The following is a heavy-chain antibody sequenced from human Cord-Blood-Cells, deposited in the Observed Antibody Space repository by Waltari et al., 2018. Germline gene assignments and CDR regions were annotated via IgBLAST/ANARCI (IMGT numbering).Heavy chain of an antibody. V-gene: IGHV1-2*02. CDR2: INPNSGGT. Sequence: QVQLVQSGAEVKKPGASVKVSCKASGYTFTGYYMHWVRQAPGQGLEWMGWINPNSGGTNYAQKFQGRVTMTRDTSISTAYMELSRLRSDDTAVYYCARDGLGVVPVAIVTNWFDPWGQGTLVTVSS. D-gene: IGHD2-2*02. J-gene: IGHJ5*02. CDR1: GYTFTGYY. CDR3: ARDGLGVVPVAIVTNWFDP.